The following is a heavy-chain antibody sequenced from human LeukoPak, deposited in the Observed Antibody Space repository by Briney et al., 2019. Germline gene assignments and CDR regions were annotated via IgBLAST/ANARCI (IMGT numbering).Heavy chain of an antibody. D-gene: IGHD1-1*01. Sequence: SETLSLPCSVSGGSISSYYWTWIRQFPGQGLEWIGYIHYSGSTKHNPSLRSRVTMSVETSRNQFSLKLSSVTAADTAVYFCVRVGGTGHFDDWGQGNLVTVSS. V-gene: IGHV4-59*01. CDR3: VRVGGTGHFDD. CDR2: IHYSGST. J-gene: IGHJ4*02. CDR1: GGSISSYY.